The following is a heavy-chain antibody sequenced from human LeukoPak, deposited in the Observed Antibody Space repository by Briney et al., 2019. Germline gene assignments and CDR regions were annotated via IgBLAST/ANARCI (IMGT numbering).Heavy chain of an antibody. D-gene: IGHD3-3*01. CDR3: ARVVRGRFLEWLFGTVFDY. CDR1: GYTFTGYY. CDR2: INPNSGGT. V-gene: IGHV1-2*02. Sequence: ASVKVSCKASGYTFTGYYMHWVRQAPGQGLEWMGWINPNSGGTNYAQKFQGRVTMTRDTSISTAYMELSRLRSDDTAVYYCARVVRGRFLEWLFGTVFDYWGQGTLVTGSS. J-gene: IGHJ4*02.